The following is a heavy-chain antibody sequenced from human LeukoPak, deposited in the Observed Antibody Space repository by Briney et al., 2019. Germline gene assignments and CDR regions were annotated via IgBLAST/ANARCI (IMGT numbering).Heavy chain of an antibody. CDR3: AGGGGAIAT. CDR1: GGSVTSNSAG. D-gene: IGHD3-16*01. J-gene: IGHJ4*02. CDR2: TYYRSKWYY. Sequence: SQTLSLTCAISGGSVTSNSAGWSWIRQSPSRGLEWLGSTYYRSKWYYDNAPSVKGRITIKPDTTKNQFCLQLKSVTPADTAVCYCAGGGGAIATWDEGTLVTVSS. V-gene: IGHV6-1*01.